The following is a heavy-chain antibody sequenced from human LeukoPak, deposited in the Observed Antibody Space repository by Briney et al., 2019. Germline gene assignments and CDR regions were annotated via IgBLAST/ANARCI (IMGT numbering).Heavy chain of an antibody. V-gene: IGHV1-69*06. CDR1: GGTFTIYG. D-gene: IGHD3-3*01. CDR3: ARAARTLFGVFIIAAFDI. Sequence: GASVTVSFTASGGTFTIYGINWVRQAPGQGLEWMGGIIPIFGAANYAQKFQGRVTITADTSTNTAYMELGSMRSEDAAVYYCARAARTLFGVFIIAAFDIWGQGTMVTVSS. J-gene: IGHJ3*02. CDR2: IIPIFGAA.